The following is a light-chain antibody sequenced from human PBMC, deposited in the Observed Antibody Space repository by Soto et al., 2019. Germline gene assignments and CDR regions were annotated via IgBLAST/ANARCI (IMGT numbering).Light chain of an antibody. Sequence: NQTSQSPSTLSASVGDRVTITCRASQSISSWLAWYQHKPGKAPKLLIYDASNLDSGVPSRFSGSGSGTEFSLTISNLQPDDCATYYCQQYENYWTLGQGTKVDIK. V-gene: IGKV1-5*01. J-gene: IGKJ1*01. CDR2: DAS. CDR1: QSISSW. CDR3: QQYENYWT.